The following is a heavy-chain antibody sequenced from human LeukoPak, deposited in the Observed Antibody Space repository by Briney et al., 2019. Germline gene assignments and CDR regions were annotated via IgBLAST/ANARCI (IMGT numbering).Heavy chain of an antibody. V-gene: IGHV3-33*06. J-gene: IGHJ4*02. CDR3: AKDGVGATSLDC. CDR2: IWHDGGYE. Sequence: GGSLRLSCAASGFTFSRYGMHWVRQAPGKGLGWVAVIWHDGGYEYYADSVKGRFTISRDSSKNTLYLQMNSLRAEDTAVYYCAKDGVGATSLDCWGQGTLVTVSS. CDR1: GFTFSRYG. D-gene: IGHD1-26*01.